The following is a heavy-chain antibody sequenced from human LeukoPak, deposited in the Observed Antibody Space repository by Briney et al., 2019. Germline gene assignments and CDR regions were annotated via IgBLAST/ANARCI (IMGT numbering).Heavy chain of an antibody. CDR2: IYPGDSDT. CDR3: ARGDYDILTGYSA. D-gene: IGHD3-9*01. J-gene: IGHJ5*02. V-gene: IGHV5-51*01. CDR1: GYSFTSYW. Sequence: GESLKISCKGSGYSFTSYWIAWVRQMSGKGLEWMGIIYPGDSDTRYSPSFQGQVTISADKSISTAYLQWSSLKASDTAMYYCARGDYDILTGYSAWGQGTLVTVSS.